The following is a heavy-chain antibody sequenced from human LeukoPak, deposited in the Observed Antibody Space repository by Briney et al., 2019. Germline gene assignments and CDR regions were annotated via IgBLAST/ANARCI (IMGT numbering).Heavy chain of an antibody. Sequence: PGGSLRLSCAASGFTFSNYWMSWVRQAPGKGLEWVSGISTSGGSSSYADSVKGRFTISRDNPRNTLYMQMNSLRAEDTALYYCAIMHPYYDGSGYWVQWGQGTLVTVSS. D-gene: IGHD3-22*01. CDR2: ISTSGGSS. CDR3: AIMHPYYDGSGYWVQ. CDR1: GFTFSNYW. J-gene: IGHJ4*02. V-gene: IGHV3-23*01.